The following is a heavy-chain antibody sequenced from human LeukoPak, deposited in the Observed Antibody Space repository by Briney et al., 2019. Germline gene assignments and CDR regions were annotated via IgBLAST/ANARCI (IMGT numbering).Heavy chain of an antibody. J-gene: IGHJ4*02. V-gene: IGHV3-11*01. CDR1: GFTFTDYY. CDR3: ARSVSYDYVLL. D-gene: IGHD3-16*01. Sequence: GGSLRLSCAASGFTFTDYYMSWIRQAPGKGLEWVSYISSSSSTIYYADSVKGRFTISRDNAKNSLYLQMNSLRAEDTAVYYCARSVSYDYVLLWDQGTLVTVSS. CDR2: ISSSSSTI.